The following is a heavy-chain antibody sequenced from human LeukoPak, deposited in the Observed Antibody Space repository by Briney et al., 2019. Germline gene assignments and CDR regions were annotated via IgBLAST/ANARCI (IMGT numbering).Heavy chain of an antibody. CDR3: ARDAYDILTGYWHFDY. J-gene: IGHJ4*02. D-gene: IGHD3-9*01. V-gene: IGHV1-2*02. CDR1: GYTFTGYY. Sequence: ASVKVSCKASGYTFTGYYMHWVRQAPGQGLEWMEWINPNSGGTNYAQKFQGRVTMTRDTSISTAYMELSRLRSDDTAVYYCARDAYDILTGYWHFDYWGQGTLVTVSS. CDR2: INPNSGGT.